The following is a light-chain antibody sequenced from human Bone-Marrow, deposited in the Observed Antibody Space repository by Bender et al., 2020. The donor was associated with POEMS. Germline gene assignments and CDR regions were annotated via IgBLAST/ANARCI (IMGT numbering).Light chain of an antibody. Sequence: QSALTQAASVSGSPGQSITISCTGTSSDVGSYDLVSWFQQFPGKAPKLMIYEVNERPSGVSIRFSGSKSGNTASLTISGLQPEDEADYYCYSYAGSSIWVFGGGTKLTVL. CDR1: SSDVGSYDL. CDR3: YSYAGSSIWV. V-gene: IGLV2-23*02. CDR2: EVN. J-gene: IGLJ3*02.